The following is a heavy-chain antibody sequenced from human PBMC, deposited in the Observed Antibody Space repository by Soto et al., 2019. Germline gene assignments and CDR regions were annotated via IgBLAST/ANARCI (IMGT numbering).Heavy chain of an antibody. CDR1: GGTFSSYA. Sequence: QVQLVQSGAEVKKPGSSVKVSYKASGGTFSSYAISWVRQAPGQGLEWMGGIIPIFGTANYAQKFQGRVTITADESTSTAYMELSSLRSEDTAVYYCARDSSGQLTRYYYYYYGMDVWGQGTTVTVSS. CDR3: ARDSSGQLTRYYYYYYGMDV. CDR2: IIPIFGTA. D-gene: IGHD6-19*01. J-gene: IGHJ6*02. V-gene: IGHV1-69*01.